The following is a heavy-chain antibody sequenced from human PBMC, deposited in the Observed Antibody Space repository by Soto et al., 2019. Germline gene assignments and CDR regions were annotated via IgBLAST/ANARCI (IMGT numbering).Heavy chain of an antibody. D-gene: IGHD3-10*01. J-gene: IGHJ5*02. CDR1: GGSITRGGYY. CDR2: IYNSGTT. CDR3: ARVTMVRGISDWFDP. Sequence: PSETLSLTCTVSGGSITRGGYYWSWIRQHPGKGLEWIGYIYNSGTTYYNPSLKSRVTISVDTSKNQFSLKLSSVTAADTAVYYCARVTMVRGISDWFDPWGQGTLVTVSS. V-gene: IGHV4-31*03.